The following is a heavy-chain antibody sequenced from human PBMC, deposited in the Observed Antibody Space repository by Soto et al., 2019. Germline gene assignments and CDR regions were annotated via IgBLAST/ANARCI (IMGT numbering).Heavy chain of an antibody. V-gene: IGHV1-24*01. CDR1: GYTLTELS. D-gene: IGHD3-22*01. CDR2: FDPEDGET. Sequence: ASVKVSCKVSGYTLTELSMHCVRQAPGKGLEWMGGFDPEDGETIYAQKFQGRITMTEDTSTDTACMELSSLRSEDTAVYYCLRWVIPEGNWFDPWGQGTLVTVSS. J-gene: IGHJ5*02. CDR3: LRWVIPEGNWFDP.